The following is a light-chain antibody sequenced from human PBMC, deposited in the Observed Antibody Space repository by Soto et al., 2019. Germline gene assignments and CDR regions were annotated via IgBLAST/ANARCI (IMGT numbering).Light chain of an antibody. Sequence: QSVLTQPPSASGSPGQSVTISCTGTSSDVGGYKYVSWYQQHPGKVPKLMIYEVSKRPSGVPDRFSGSKSGNTASLTVSGLQAEDEADYYCGTWHSNSKTHRGVFGGGTKLTVL. CDR3: GTWHSNSKTHRGV. V-gene: IGLV2-8*01. J-gene: IGLJ3*02. CDR1: SSDVGGYKY. CDR2: EVS.